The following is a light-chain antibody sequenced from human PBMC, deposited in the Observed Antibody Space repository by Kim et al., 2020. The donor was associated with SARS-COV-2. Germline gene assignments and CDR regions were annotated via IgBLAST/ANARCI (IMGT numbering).Light chain of an antibody. CDR2: DAS. V-gene: IGKV1-5*01. CDR1: QSISTW. J-gene: IGKJ1*01. CDR3: QHYEDNTRT. Sequence: DIQMTQSPSTLSASVGERVTITCRASQSISTWLAWHQQLPRKAPRLLISDASSLECGVPSRFSGSGSGREITHTINNLQPEDYETNHLQHYEDNTRTFDQANNV.